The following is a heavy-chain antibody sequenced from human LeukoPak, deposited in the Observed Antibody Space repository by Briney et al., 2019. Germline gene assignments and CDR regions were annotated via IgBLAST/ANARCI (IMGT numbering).Heavy chain of an antibody. D-gene: IGHD3-10*01. V-gene: IGHV3-23*01. CDR1: GFTFSNYA. Sequence: GGSLRLSCAACGFTFSNYAMMWVRQAPGKRLEWVSSITGSGDGTYYADSVRGRFTISRDNSENTLHLQLNSLRADDTAVYFCVKGFVHPTYYFDYWGQGTLVTVSS. J-gene: IGHJ4*02. CDR3: VKGFVHPTYYFDY. CDR2: ITGSGDGT.